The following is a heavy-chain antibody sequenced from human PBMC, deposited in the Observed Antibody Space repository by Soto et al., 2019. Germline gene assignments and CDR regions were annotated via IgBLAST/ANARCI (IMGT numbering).Heavy chain of an antibody. D-gene: IGHD3-22*01. J-gene: IGHJ5*02. Sequence: QVQLVQSGAEVKKPGASVKVSCKASGYTFTSYGISWVRQAPGQGLEWMGWISAYNGNTNYAQKLQGRVTMTTDTSTSTAYMELRILRSDVTAVYYCARDSYYYDSSGYYLQGNWFDPWGQGTLVTVSS. CDR3: ARDSYYYDSSGYYLQGNWFDP. CDR1: GYTFTSYG. CDR2: ISAYNGNT. V-gene: IGHV1-18*01.